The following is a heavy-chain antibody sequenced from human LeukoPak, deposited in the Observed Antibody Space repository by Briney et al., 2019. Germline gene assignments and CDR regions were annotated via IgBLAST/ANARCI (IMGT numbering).Heavy chain of an antibody. J-gene: IGHJ6*04. V-gene: IGHV3-48*03. Sequence: PGGSLRLSCAASGFTFSSYEMNWVRQAPGKGLEWVSYISSSGSTIYYADSVKGRFTISRDNAKNSLYLQMSSLRAEDTAVYYCAREVVYLAADYGMDVWGKGTTVTVSS. CDR3: AREVVYLAADYGMDV. CDR2: ISSSGSTI. D-gene: IGHD2-15*01. CDR1: GFTFSSYE.